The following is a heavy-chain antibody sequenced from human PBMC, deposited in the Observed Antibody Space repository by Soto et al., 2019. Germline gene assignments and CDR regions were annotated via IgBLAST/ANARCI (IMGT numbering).Heavy chain of an antibody. D-gene: IGHD2-15*01. V-gene: IGHV1-18*01. Sequence: ASVKVSCKASGYTFTRYGVSWVRQAPGQGLEWMGWISAYNDNTNYAQKLKGRVTMTTDTSTNKAYMELRSLTADDTAVYYCAREGYCSSGSCALYSHEYFGMDVWG. CDR3: AREGYCSSGSCALYSHEYFGMDV. CDR1: GYTFTRYG. CDR2: ISAYNDNT. J-gene: IGHJ6*02.